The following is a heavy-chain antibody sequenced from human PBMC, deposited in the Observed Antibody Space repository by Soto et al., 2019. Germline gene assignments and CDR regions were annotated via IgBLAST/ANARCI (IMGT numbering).Heavy chain of an antibody. J-gene: IGHJ4*02. CDR1: GYTFTRYG. D-gene: IGHD2-21*02. V-gene: IGHV1-18*04. Sequence: ASVKVSCKASGYTFTRYGISWVRQAPGQGLEWMGWISAYNGNTNYAQKLQGRVTMTTDTSTSTAYMELRSLRSDDTAVYYCARDRNNVVVTARSGNLWYWGQGTLVTVSS. CDR3: ARDRNNVVVTARSGNLWY. CDR2: ISAYNGNT.